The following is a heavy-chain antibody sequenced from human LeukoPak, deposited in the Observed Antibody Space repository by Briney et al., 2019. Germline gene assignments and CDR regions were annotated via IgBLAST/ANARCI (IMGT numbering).Heavy chain of an antibody. CDR2: ITSSSTYI. CDR1: GFTFSSYW. V-gene: IGHV3-21*01. Sequence: GGSLRLSCAASGFTFSSYWMHWVRQVPGKGLEWVSSITSSSTYIYYADSVKGRFTISRDNAKNSLFLQMNSLGAEDTAVYYCARVGYCSGGNCYGVDYWGQGTLVTVSS. CDR3: ARVGYCSGGNCYGVDY. J-gene: IGHJ4*02. D-gene: IGHD2-15*01.